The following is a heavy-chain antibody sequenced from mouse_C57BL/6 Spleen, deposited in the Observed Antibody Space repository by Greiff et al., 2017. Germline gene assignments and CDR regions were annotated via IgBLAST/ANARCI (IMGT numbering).Heavy chain of an antibody. J-gene: IGHJ4*01. CDR1: GYTFTSYW. Sequence: QVQLQQPGAELVKPGASVKLSCKASGYTFTSYWMHWVKQRPGQGLEWIGMIHPNSGSTNYNEKFKSKATLTVDKSSSTAYMQLSSLTSEDAAVYYCARCYYGSGDRMDYWGQGTSVTVSS. CDR3: ARCYYGSGDRMDY. CDR2: IHPNSGST. V-gene: IGHV1-64*01. D-gene: IGHD1-1*01.